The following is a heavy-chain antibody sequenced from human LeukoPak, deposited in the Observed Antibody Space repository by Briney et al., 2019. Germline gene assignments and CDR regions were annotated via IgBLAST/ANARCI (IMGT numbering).Heavy chain of an antibody. D-gene: IGHD3-22*01. J-gene: IGHJ5*02. CDR1: GGSISSYY. CDR3: ARTETYYYDSSGYYPGWFDP. Sequence: SETLSLTCTVSGGSISSYYWSWIRQPAGKGLEWIGRIYTSGSTNYNPSLKSRVTISVDTSKNQFSLKLSSVTAADTAVYYCARTETYYYDSSGYYPGWFDPWGQGTLVTVSS. V-gene: IGHV4-4*07. CDR2: IYTSGST.